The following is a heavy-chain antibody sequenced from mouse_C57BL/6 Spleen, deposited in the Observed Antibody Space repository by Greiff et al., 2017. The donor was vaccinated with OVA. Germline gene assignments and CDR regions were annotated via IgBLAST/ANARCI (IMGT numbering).Heavy chain of an antibody. CDR2: IYPGDGDT. CDR1: GYAFSSSW. J-gene: IGHJ2*01. V-gene: IGHV1-82*01. Sequence: VQLQQSGPELVKPGASVKISCKASGYAFSSSWMNWVKQRPGKGLEWIGRIYPGDGDTNYNGKFKGKATLTADKSSSTAYIQLSSLTSEDSAVYFCAGSPFTTVSFDCRSQGTTLTDSS. CDR3: AGSPFTTVSFDC. D-gene: IGHD1-1*01.